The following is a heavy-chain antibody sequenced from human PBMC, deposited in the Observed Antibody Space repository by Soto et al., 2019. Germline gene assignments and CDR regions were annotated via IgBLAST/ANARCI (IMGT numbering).Heavy chain of an antibody. J-gene: IGHJ4*02. Sequence: QVQLVQSGAEVKKPGASVKVSCKASGYTFTNYTIHWVRQAPGQRLEWMGWINTGKGYTIYSQKFQGRVNIIRDTSASTAYMELSSLRSDDTAVFYCAKEAGYSYAYYFDYWGQGTLVTVSS. CDR3: AKEAGYSYAYYFDY. CDR1: GYTFTNYT. D-gene: IGHD5-18*01. V-gene: IGHV1-3*04. CDR2: INTGKGYT.